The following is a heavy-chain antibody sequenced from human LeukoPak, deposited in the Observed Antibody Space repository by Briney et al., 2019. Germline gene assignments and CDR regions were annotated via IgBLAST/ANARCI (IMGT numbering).Heavy chain of an antibody. V-gene: IGHV4-4*07. CDR1: GGSISSYY. CDR2: IYTSGST. J-gene: IGHJ3*02. Sequence: SETLSLTCTVSGGSISSYYWSWIRQPAGKGLEWIGRIYTSGSTNYNPSLKSRVTMSVDTSKNQFSLKLSSVTAADTAVYYCARDFDYVWGSYRPNAAFDIRGQGTMVTVSS. D-gene: IGHD3-16*02. CDR3: ARDFDYVWGSYRPNAAFDI.